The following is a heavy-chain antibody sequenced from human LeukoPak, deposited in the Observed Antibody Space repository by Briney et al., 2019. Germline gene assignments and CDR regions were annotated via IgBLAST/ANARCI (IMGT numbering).Heavy chain of an antibody. J-gene: IGHJ6*04. Sequence: ASVKLSCKASGGTFSSYAISWVRQAPGQGLEWMGGIIPIFGTANYAQKFQGRVTITADKSTSTAYMELSSLRSEDTAVYYCARASTDYYGSGSYYYYYYYYGMDVWGKGTTVTVSS. CDR1: GGTFSSYA. CDR3: ARASTDYYGSGSYYYYYYYYGMDV. CDR2: IIPIFGTA. D-gene: IGHD3-10*01. V-gene: IGHV1-69*06.